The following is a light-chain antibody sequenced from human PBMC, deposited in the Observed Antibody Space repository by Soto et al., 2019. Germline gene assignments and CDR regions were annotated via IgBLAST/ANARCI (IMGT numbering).Light chain of an antibody. CDR1: QSLTSDY. CDR3: QQSGRP. Sequence: DIVMTQSPDSLAVSLGERATLSCRASQSLTSDYLAWYQQKPGQTPRLLIHGASSRATGIPDRFSGSGSGTDFTLTISRLEPEDSAVYYCQQSGRPFGQGTKVEIK. V-gene: IGKV3-20*01. CDR2: GAS. J-gene: IGKJ1*01.